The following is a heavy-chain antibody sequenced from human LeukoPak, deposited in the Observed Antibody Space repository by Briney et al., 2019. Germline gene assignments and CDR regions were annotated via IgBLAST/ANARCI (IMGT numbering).Heavy chain of an antibody. Sequence: GGSLRLSCAASGFTFSSYAMHWVRQAPGKGLEWVAVISYDGSNKYYADSVKGRFTISRDNSKNTLYLQMNSLRAEDTAVYYCARARRIVVVVADGDWFDPWGQGTLVTVSS. CDR3: ARARRIVVVVADGDWFDP. CDR2: ISYDGSNK. CDR1: GFTFSSYA. J-gene: IGHJ5*02. V-gene: IGHV3-30*04. D-gene: IGHD2-15*01.